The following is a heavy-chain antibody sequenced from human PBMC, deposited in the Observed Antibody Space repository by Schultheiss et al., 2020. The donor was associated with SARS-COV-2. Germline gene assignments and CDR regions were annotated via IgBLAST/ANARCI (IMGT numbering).Heavy chain of an antibody. CDR3: AKERARYYGSGPLH. CDR2: ISGSGGST. V-gene: IGHV3-23*01. J-gene: IGHJ4*02. CDR1: GFTFSSYW. D-gene: IGHD3-10*01. Sequence: GGSLRLSCAASGFTFSSYWMHWVRQAPGTGLVWVSAISGSGGSTYYADSVKGRFTISRDNSKNTLYLQMNSLGAEDTAVYYCAKERARYYGSGPLHWGQGNMVTVSS.